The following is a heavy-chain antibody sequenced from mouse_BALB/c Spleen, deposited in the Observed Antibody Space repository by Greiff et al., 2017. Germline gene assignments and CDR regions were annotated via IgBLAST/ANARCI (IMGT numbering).Heavy chain of an antibody. J-gene: IGHJ2*01. CDR2: ISSGGGST. Sequence: EVKLVESGGGLVKPGGSLKLSCAASGFAFSSYDMSWVRQTPEKRLEWVAYISSGGGSTYYPDTVKGRFTISRDNAKNTLYLQMSSLKSEDTAMYYCASYGGGDFDYWGQGTTLTVSS. V-gene: IGHV5-12-1*01. CDR3: ASYGGGDFDY. D-gene: IGHD1-1*02. CDR1: GFAFSSYD.